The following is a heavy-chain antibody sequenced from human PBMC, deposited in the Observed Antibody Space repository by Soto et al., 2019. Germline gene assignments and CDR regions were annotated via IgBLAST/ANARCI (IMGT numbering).Heavy chain of an antibody. CDR1: GGSVNRDY. D-gene: IGHD5-12*01. CDR2: MYYGGSN. J-gene: IGHJ4*02. Sequence: TSETLSLTCTVSGGSVNRDYWSWIRQPPGKGLEWIGYMYYGGSNNYNPSLKSRVTMSADTPKNQVSLRLSSVTAADTAVYYCAGSSRGYDWNYWGQGALVTVSS. V-gene: IGHV4-59*02. CDR3: AGSSRGYDWNY.